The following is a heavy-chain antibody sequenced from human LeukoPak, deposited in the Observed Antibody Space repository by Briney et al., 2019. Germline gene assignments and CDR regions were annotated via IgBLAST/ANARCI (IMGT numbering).Heavy chain of an antibody. J-gene: IGHJ4*02. CDR2: ISSSSSYI. CDR3: ARDFTSPVYGDYAFDY. Sequence: GGSLRLSCAASGFTFSSYIMTWVRQAPGKGLEWVSSISSSSSYIYYADSVKGRFTISRDNAKNSLYLQMNSLRAEDTAVYYCARDFTSPVYGDYAFDYWGQGTLVTVSS. V-gene: IGHV3-21*01. D-gene: IGHD4-17*01. CDR1: GFTFSSYI.